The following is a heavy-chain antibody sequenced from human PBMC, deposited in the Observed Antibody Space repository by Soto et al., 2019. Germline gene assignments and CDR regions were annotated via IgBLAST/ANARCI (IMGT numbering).Heavy chain of an antibody. CDR3: AKSKELGVSAPDH. Sequence: HPGGSLRLSCAASGFTFSSYAMSWVRQAPGKGLEWVSVIYTGDSTYYADSVKDRFTISRDSSKNTLYLQMNSLRVEDTAVYYCAKSKELGVSAPDHWGQGTLVTVSS. CDR2: IYTGDST. V-gene: IGHV3-66*01. J-gene: IGHJ4*02. CDR1: GFTFSSYA. D-gene: IGHD1-26*01.